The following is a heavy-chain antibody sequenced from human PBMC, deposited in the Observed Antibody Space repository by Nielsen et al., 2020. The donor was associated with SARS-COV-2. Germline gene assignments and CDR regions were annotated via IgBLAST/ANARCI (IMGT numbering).Heavy chain of an antibody. Sequence: GESLKISCAASGFTFSSYGMHWVRQAPGKGLEWVAVISYDGSNKYYADSVKGRFTISRDNSKNTLYLQMNSLRAEDTAVYYCAKESGPYYYDSSGYYWGQGTLVTVSS. CDR1: GFTFSSYG. D-gene: IGHD3-22*01. J-gene: IGHJ4*02. CDR2: ISYDGSNK. CDR3: AKESGPYYYDSSGYY. V-gene: IGHV3-30*18.